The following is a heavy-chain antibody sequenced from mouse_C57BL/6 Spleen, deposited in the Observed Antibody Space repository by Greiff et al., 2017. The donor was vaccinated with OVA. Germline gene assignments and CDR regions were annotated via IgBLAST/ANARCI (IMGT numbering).Heavy chain of an antibody. CDR2: IYPGDGDT. CDR3: ARGYDYDDYAMDY. CDR1: GYAFSSYW. Sequence: QVQLKESGAELVKPGASVKISCKASGYAFSSYWMNWVKQRPGKGLEWIGQIYPGDGDTNYNGKFKGKGTLTADKSSSTAYMQLSSLTSEDSAVYFCARGYDYDDYAMDYWGQGTSVTVSS. J-gene: IGHJ4*01. D-gene: IGHD2-4*01. V-gene: IGHV1-80*01.